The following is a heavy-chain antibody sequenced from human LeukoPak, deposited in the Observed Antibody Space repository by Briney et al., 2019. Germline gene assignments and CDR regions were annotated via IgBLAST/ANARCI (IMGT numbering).Heavy chain of an antibody. D-gene: IGHD3-10*02. V-gene: IGHV3-48*03. CDR3: AELGITMIGGV. CDR2: ISSSGTTI. Sequence: AGGSLRLSCAASGFTFTNYEMTWVRQAPGKGLEWVSYISSSGTTIYYADSVKGRFTISRDNAKNSLYLQMNSLRAEDTAVYYCAELGITMIGGVWGKGTTVTISS. J-gene: IGHJ6*04. CDR1: GFTFTNYE.